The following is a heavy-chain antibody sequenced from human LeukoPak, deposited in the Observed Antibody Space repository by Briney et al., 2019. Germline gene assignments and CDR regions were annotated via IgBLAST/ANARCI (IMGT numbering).Heavy chain of an antibody. D-gene: IGHD6-13*01. Sequence: GGSLRLSCAASGFTFDDYAMHWVWQAPGKGLEWVSGISWNSGSIGYADSVKGRFTISRDNAKNSLYLQMNSLRAEDTALYYCAKVGQQLVPKMYYFDYWGQGTLVTVSS. V-gene: IGHV3-9*01. CDR3: AKVGQQLVPKMYYFDY. CDR2: ISWNSGSI. CDR1: GFTFDDYA. J-gene: IGHJ4*02.